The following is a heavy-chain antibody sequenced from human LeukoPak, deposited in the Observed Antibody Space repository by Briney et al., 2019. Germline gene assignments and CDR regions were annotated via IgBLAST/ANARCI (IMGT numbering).Heavy chain of an antibody. D-gene: IGHD7-27*01. CDR1: GFTFSSYA. Sequence: GGSLRLSCAASGFTFSSYAMTWVRQAPGKGLEWVSVISGNGETTYYAGSVQGRFTISRDNSKNTLYLQLNSLRAEDTAAYYCAIETELGFDYWGQGTLVTVSS. V-gene: IGHV3-23*01. J-gene: IGHJ4*02. CDR3: AIETELGFDY. CDR2: ISGNGETT.